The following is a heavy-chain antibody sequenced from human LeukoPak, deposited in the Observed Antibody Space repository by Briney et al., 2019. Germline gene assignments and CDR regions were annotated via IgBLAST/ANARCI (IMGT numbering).Heavy chain of an antibody. CDR2: MNPNSGNT. Sequence: RASVKVSCKASGYTFTSYDINWVRQATGQGLEWMGWMNPNSGNTGYAHKFQGRVTMTRNTSIRTAYMELSSLRSEDTAVYCCARGLARRWELLGHWGQGTLVTVSS. CDR3: ARGLARRWELLGH. J-gene: IGHJ4*02. D-gene: IGHD1-26*01. V-gene: IGHV1-8*01. CDR1: GYTFTSYD.